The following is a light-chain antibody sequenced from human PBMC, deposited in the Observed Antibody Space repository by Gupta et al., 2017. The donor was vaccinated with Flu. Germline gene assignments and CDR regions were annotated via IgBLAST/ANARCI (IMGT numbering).Light chain of an antibody. Sequence: SDVGCYNHDSWYQQHPAKAAKLMFYEVSKRPSGGPDDFSGSKTANTAFLTVSGRQAEDEADYYCSSYAGSSFRIWVFGGGTKLTVL. V-gene: IGLV2-8*01. CDR1: SDVGCYNH. CDR3: SSYAGSSFRIWV. J-gene: IGLJ3*02. CDR2: EVS.